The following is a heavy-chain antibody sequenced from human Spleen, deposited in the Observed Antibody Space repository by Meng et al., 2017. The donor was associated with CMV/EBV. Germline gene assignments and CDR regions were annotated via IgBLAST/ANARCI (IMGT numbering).Heavy chain of an antibody. V-gene: IGHV3-7*01. CDR2: NREDGSSK. D-gene: IGHD2-2*02. CDR3: ARAGLGYCSVTSCYNDY. J-gene: IGHJ4*02. Sequence: GGSLRLSCAASGFTFSTSWMSWDRQAPRKGLEWVANNREDGSSKYYADPVTGRFTISRDNAKNSLFLQMSSLRAEDTAMYYCARAGLGYCSVTSCYNDYWGQGTLVTVSS. CDR1: GFTFSTSW.